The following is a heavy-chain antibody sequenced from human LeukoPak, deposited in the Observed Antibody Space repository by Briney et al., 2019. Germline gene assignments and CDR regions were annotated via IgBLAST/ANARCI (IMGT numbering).Heavy chain of an antibody. CDR3: ARDRCSGGSCYSYYYGMDV. D-gene: IGHD2-15*01. CDR2: IYYSGST. J-gene: IGHJ6*02. V-gene: IGHV4-31*03. Sequence: SQTLSLTCTVSGGSISSGGYNWSWIRQHPGKGLEWIGYIYYSGSTYYNPSLKSRVTISVDTSKNQFSLKLSSVTAADTAVYYCARDRCSGGSCYSYYYGMDVWGQGTTVTVSS. CDR1: GGSISSGGYN.